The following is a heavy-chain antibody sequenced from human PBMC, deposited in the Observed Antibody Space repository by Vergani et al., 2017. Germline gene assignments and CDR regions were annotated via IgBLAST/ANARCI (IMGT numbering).Heavy chain of an antibody. CDR2: IYYSGST. Sequence: QVQLQESGPGLVKPSETLSLTCTVSGGSISSYYWSWIRQPPGKGLEWIGYIYYSGSTNYNPSLKSRVTISVDTSKNQFSLKLSSVTAADTAVYYCARVWGYCSSTSCYQYYFDYWGQGTLVTVYS. CDR3: ARVWGYCSSTSCYQYYFDY. J-gene: IGHJ4*02. D-gene: IGHD2-2*01. V-gene: IGHV4-59*01. CDR1: GGSISSYY.